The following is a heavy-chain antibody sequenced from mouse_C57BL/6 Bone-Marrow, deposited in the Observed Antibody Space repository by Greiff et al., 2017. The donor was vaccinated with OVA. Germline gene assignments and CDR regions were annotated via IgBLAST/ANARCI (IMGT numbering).Heavy chain of an antibody. CDR3: ARGYYYSNYVGAMDY. CDR2: INPNNGGT. Sequence: VQLKQSGPELVKPGASVKMSCKASGYTFTDYNMHWVKQSHGKSLEWIGYINPNNGGTSYNQKFKGKATLTVNKSSSTAYMELRSLTSEDSAVYYCARGYYYSNYVGAMDYWGQGTSVTVSS. V-gene: IGHV1-22*01. CDR1: GYTFTDYN. D-gene: IGHD2-5*01. J-gene: IGHJ4*01.